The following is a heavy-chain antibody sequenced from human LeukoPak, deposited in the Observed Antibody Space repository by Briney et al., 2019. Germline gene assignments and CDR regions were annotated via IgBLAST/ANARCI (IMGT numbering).Heavy chain of an antibody. CDR3: AREGLRNVHNPLDY. D-gene: IGHD5-24*01. V-gene: IGHV4-34*01. Sequence: PSETLSLTCAVYGGSLSGYYWSWIRQPPGKGLEWIGEIKESEKTNYNPSLKSRVTISIDTSKNQFSLKLSSVTAADTAVYYCAREGLRNVHNPLDYWGQGTLVTVSS. CDR2: IKESEKT. J-gene: IGHJ4*02. CDR1: GGSLSGYY.